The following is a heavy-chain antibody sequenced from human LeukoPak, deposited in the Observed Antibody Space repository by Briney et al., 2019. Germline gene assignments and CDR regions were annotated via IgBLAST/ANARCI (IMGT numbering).Heavy chain of an antibody. V-gene: IGHV3-23*01. CDR1: GFTFSSYA. Sequence: PGGSLRLSCAASGFTFSSYAMSWVRQAPGKGLEWVAAISGSGASTYYADPVKGRFTISRDNSKNTLYLQMNSLRAEDTAVYYCAKGFINCGGGDCYSDYYYGMDVWGQGTTVTVSS. CDR2: ISGSGAST. CDR3: AKGFINCGGGDCYSDYYYGMDV. D-gene: IGHD2-21*02. J-gene: IGHJ6*02.